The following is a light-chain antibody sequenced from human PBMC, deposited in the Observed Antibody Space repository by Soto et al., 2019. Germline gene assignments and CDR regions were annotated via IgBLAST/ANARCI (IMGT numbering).Light chain of an antibody. V-gene: IGLV2-18*02. CDR1: SSDVGSYNR. J-gene: IGLJ2*01. CDR3: SSYTSSISYVV. Sequence: QSALTQPPYVSGSPGQSVTISCTGTSSDVGSYNRVSWYQQPPGTAPKLMIYEVSNRPSGVPDRFSGSKSGNTASLTISGLQAEDEADYYCSSYTSSISYVVFGGGTKLTVL. CDR2: EVS.